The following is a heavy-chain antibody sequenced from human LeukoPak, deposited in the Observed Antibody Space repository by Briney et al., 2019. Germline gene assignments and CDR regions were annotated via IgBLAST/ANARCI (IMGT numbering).Heavy chain of an antibody. V-gene: IGHV4-4*07. J-gene: IGHJ6*03. CDR3: ARSKFYDSTGYSPGYYMDV. CDR2: IYGSGIT. CDR1: GGSIISNY. Sequence: SSETLSLTCTVSGGSIISNYWSWIRQSAGTGLEWIGRIYGSGITDYNPSLKSRVTMSPDTSRKQFSLRLTSVTAADTAVYYCARSKFYDSTGYSPGYYMDVWGKGTTVSVFS. D-gene: IGHD3-22*01.